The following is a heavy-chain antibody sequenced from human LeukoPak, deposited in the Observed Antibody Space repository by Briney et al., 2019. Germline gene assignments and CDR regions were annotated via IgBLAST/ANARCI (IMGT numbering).Heavy chain of an antibody. Sequence: GRSLRLSCAASGFTFSSYVMHWVRQAPGKGLEWVAVISYDGSNKYYADSMKGRFTISRDNSKNTLYLQMNSLRAEDTAVYYCARGQRRHTDMAPSFDYWGQGTLVTVSS. CDR3: ARGQRRHTDMAPSFDY. V-gene: IGHV3-30*04. D-gene: IGHD5-18*01. CDR2: ISYDGSNK. J-gene: IGHJ4*02. CDR1: GFTFSSYV.